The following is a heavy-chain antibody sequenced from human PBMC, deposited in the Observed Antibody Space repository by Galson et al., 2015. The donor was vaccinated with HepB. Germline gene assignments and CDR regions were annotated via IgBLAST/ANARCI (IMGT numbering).Heavy chain of an antibody. D-gene: IGHD2-21*01. J-gene: IGHJ4*02. CDR2: INAGNGNT. V-gene: IGHV1-3*01. CDR1: GYTFTSYA. Sequence: SVKVSCKAFGYTFTSYAMHWVRQAPGQRLEWMGWINAGNGNTKYSQKFQGRVTITRDTSASTAYMELSSLRSEDTAVYYCARRPSAYCGGDCYLYYFDYWGQGTLVTVSS. CDR3: ARRPSAYCGGDCYLYYFDY.